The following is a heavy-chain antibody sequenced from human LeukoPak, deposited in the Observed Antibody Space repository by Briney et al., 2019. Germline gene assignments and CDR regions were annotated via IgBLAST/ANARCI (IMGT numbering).Heavy chain of an antibody. D-gene: IGHD2-15*01. CDR2: IDPSDSYT. CDR3: ARHEEDCSGGSCYLSWFDP. J-gene: IGHJ5*02. Sequence: GESLKISCKGSGYSFTSYWISWVRQMPGKGLEWMGRIDPSDSYTNYSPSFQGHVTISADKSISTAYLQWSSLKASDTAMYYCARHEEDCSGGSCYLSWFDPWGQGTLVTVSS. CDR1: GYSFTSYW. V-gene: IGHV5-10-1*01.